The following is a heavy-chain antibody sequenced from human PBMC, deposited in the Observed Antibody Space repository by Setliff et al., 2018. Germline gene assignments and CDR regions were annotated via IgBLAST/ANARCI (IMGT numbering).Heavy chain of an antibody. CDR2: IYTSGST. J-gene: IGHJ4*02. Sequence: SETLSLTCTVSGGSISSGSYYWSWIRQPAGKGLEWIGRIYTSGSTNYNPSLKSRVTISVDTSKNQFSLKLSSVTAAGTAVYYCARVRWELYFDYWGQGTLVTVSS. D-gene: IGHD1-26*01. CDR3: ARVRWELYFDY. CDR1: GGSISSGSYY. V-gene: IGHV4-61*02.